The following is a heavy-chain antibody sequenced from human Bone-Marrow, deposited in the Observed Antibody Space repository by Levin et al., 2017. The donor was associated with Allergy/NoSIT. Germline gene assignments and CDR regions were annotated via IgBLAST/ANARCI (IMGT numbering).Heavy chain of an antibody. V-gene: IGHV3-49*04. Sequence: HGESLKISCRGSGFTFGDCALTWVRQASGKGLEWLGFIRDSGFGGTTEYAASVKGRFTISRDDSKSIAYLQMNDLKIEDTAVYYCTTADSAVKFDYWGQGVQVTVSS. CDR1: GFTFGDCA. J-gene: IGHJ4*02. CDR3: TTADSAVKFDY. CDR2: IRDSGFGGTT. D-gene: IGHD3-16*02.